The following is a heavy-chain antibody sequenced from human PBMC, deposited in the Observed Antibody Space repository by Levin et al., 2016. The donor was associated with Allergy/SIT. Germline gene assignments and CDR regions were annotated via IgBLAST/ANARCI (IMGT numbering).Heavy chain of an antibody. CDR3: ASYDSSGYYSTAHGYYFDY. CDR2: SIPSLGEE. Sequence: SVKVSCKASGGTFTSYTFTWVRQAPGQGLEWMGRSIPSLGEESHARKFRDRVTITADKSTSTAYMELSSLRSEDTAVYYCASYDSSGYYSTAHGYYFDYWGQGTLVTVSS. J-gene: IGHJ4*02. CDR1: GGTFTSYT. D-gene: IGHD3-22*01. V-gene: IGHV1-69*02.